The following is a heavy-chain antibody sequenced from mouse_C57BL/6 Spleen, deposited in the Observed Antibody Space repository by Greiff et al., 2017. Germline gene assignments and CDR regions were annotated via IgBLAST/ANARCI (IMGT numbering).Heavy chain of an antibody. Sequence: QVQLKESGAELVKPGASVKLSCKASGYTFTSYWMHWVKQRPGRGLEWIGRIDPNSGGTKYNEKFKSKATLTVDKPSRTAYMQLSSLTSEDSAVYYCARAGYYGSSSFYAMDYWGQGTSVTVSS. CDR3: ARAGYYGSSSFYAMDY. D-gene: IGHD1-1*01. V-gene: IGHV1-72*01. CDR2: IDPNSGGT. J-gene: IGHJ4*01. CDR1: GYTFTSYW.